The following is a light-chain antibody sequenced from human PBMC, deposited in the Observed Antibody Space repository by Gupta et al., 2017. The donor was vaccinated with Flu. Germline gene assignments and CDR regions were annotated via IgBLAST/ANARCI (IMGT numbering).Light chain of an antibody. CDR3: SSYAGSNNLGVV. V-gene: IGLV2-8*01. CDR1: SSDVGSYNY. Sequence: QSALTQPPSASGSPGQSVTISCTGTSSDVGSYNYVSCYHQHPGKAPKLMIYEVSKRPSGVPDLFSGSKSVNTASLTVSGLQAEDAGDYYCSSYAGSNNLGVVFGGGTKLTVL. J-gene: IGLJ2*01. CDR2: EVS.